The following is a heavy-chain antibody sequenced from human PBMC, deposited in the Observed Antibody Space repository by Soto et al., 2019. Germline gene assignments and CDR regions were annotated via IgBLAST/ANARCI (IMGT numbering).Heavy chain of an antibody. CDR1: GGSISSSTW. V-gene: IGHV4-4*02. J-gene: IGHJ4*02. Sequence: QVQLQESGPGLVKPSGTLSLTCAVSGGSISSSTWWSWVRQPPGKGLGWIGEIYHSGSTTYNPSLKTRVTSSVLNSKNQSAPQLRPVTPPDTAVSYCAGIAAAGTSFYYWCQGTLVTVSS. D-gene: IGHD6-13*01. CDR2: IYHSGST. CDR3: AGIAAAGTSFYY.